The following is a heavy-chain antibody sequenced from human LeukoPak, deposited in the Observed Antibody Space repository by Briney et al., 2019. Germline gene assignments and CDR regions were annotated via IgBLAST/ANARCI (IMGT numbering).Heavy chain of an antibody. V-gene: IGHV1-69*06. J-gene: IGHJ6*03. CDR2: IIPIFGTA. Sequence: GASVKVSCKASGGTFSSYAISWVRQAPGQGLEWMGGIIPIFGTANYAQKFQGRVTITADKSTSTAYMELSSLRSDDTAVYYCASSYSSSWTGNYYYYYMDVWGKGTTVTVSS. CDR1: GGTFSSYA. CDR3: ASSYSSSWTGNYYYYYMDV. D-gene: IGHD6-13*01.